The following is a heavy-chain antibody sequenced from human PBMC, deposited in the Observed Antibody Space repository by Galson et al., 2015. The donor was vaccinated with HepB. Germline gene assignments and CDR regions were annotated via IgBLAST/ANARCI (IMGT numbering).Heavy chain of an antibody. D-gene: IGHD6-13*01. CDR1: GFTFSDYY. J-gene: IGHJ5*02. V-gene: IGHV3-11*06. Sequence: SLRLSCAASGFTFSDYYMSWIRQAPGKGLEWVSYIGRSSGYTNYADSVKGRFTISRDNAKNSLYLQMNSLRDEDTAVYYCARDPLEQQFAPTPNWFDLWGQGTLVTVSS. CDR3: ARDPLEQQFAPTPNWFDL. CDR2: IGRSSGYT.